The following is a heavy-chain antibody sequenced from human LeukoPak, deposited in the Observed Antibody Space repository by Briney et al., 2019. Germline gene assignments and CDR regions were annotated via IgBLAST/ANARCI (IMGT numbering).Heavy chain of an antibody. D-gene: IGHD1-26*01. CDR3: ATRWELRYDAFDI. CDR1: GYSFTSYW. J-gene: IGHJ3*02. CDR2: IYPGDSDT. Sequence: GESLKTSCKGSGYSFTSYWIGWVRQMPGKGLEWMGIIYPGDSDTRYSPSFQGQVTISADKSISTAYLQWSSLKASDTAMYYCATRWELRYDAFDIWGQGTMVTVSS. V-gene: IGHV5-51*01.